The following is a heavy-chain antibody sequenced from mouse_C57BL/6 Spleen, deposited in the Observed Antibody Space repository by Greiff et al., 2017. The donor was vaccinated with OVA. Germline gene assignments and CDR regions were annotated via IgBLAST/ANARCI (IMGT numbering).Heavy chain of an antibody. CDR2: IDPENGDT. CDR3: TTPYYYGSSYVGAMDY. Sequence: EVQRVESGAELVRPGASVKLSCTASGFNIKDDYMHWVKQRPEQGLEWIGWIDPENGDTEYASKFQGKATITADTSSNTAYLQLSSLTSEDTAVYYCTTPYYYGSSYVGAMDYWGQGTSVTVSS. V-gene: IGHV14-4*01. D-gene: IGHD1-1*01. J-gene: IGHJ4*01. CDR1: GFNIKDDY.